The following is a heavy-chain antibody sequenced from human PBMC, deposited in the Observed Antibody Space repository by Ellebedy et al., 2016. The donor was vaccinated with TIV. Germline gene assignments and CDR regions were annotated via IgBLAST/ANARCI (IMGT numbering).Heavy chain of an antibody. D-gene: IGHD2-2*03. CDR2: ISFDGSSK. V-gene: IGHV3-30*18. Sequence: GESLKISXAASGFTFSSIGMHWVRQAPGKGLEWVAVISFDGSSKHYADSVKGRFTISRDNSKNTLYLQMNSLRPEDTAVYYCANVPGHLPNGYDYWGQGTLVTVSS. CDR1: GFTFSSIG. J-gene: IGHJ4*02. CDR3: ANVPGHLPNGYDY.